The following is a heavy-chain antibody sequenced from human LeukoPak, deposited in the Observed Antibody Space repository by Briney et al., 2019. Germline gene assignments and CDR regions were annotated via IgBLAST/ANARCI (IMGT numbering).Heavy chain of an antibody. CDR3: AREKYSDILTGYPGYYSMDV. V-gene: IGHV4-4*07. Sequence: PSETLSLTCTVSGGSISSYYWSWIRQPAGKGLEWIGRIYTSGSTNYNPSLTSRVTMSVDTSKNQFSLKLSSVTAADTAVYYCAREKYSDILTGYPGYYSMDVWGKGTTVTVSS. J-gene: IGHJ6*03. D-gene: IGHD3-9*01. CDR1: GGSISSYY. CDR2: IYTSGST.